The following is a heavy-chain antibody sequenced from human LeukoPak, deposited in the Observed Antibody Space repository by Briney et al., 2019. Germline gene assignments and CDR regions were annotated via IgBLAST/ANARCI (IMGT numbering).Heavy chain of an antibody. CDR1: GFTFTSYW. D-gene: IGHD2-2*01. Sequence: PGGSLRLSCAASGFTFTSYWMSWLRQTPGKGLEWMANIKEDGSVKSYVDPVQGRFIISRDNAKNTLYLQMNSLRAEDTALYYCARIVVGVTGNDYWGQGTLVTVSS. J-gene: IGHJ4*02. CDR2: IKEDGSVK. CDR3: ARIVVGVTGNDY. V-gene: IGHV3-7*03.